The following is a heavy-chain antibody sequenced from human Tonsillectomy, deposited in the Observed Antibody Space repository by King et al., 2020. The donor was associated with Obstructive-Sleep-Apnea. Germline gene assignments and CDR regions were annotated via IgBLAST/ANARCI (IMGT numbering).Heavy chain of an antibody. V-gene: IGHV4-34*01. J-gene: IGHJ4*02. Sequence: HVQLQQWGAGLLKPSETLSLTCAVDGASFSGYYWSWIRQPPGKGREWIGEMNHSGSTNYNPSLKSRVTILLDTSKNQFSRKLTSVTAADTAVYYCAKGQYFGRYDYWGQGTLVTVSS. CDR3: AKGQYFGRYDY. CDR2: MNHSGST. CDR1: GASFSGYY. D-gene: IGHD3-9*01.